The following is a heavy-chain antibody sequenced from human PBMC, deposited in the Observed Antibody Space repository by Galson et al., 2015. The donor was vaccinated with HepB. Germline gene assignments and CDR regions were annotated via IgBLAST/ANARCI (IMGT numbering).Heavy chain of an antibody. CDR3: AKDRDYGVGWFDP. Sequence: LRLSCAASGFTFSNYGMHWVRQAPGKGLEWGAVISYDGSNKYYADSVKGRFTISRDNSKNTLYLQMNSLRAEDTAVYYCAKDRDYGVGWFDPWGQGTLVTVSS. CDR2: ISYDGSNK. V-gene: IGHV3-30*18. CDR1: GFTFSNYG. J-gene: IGHJ5*02. D-gene: IGHD4-17*01.